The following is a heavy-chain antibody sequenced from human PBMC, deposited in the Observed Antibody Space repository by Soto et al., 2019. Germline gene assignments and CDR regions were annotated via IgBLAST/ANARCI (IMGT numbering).Heavy chain of an antibody. CDR2: ISSSSSYI. CDR1: GFTFSSYS. V-gene: IGHV3-21*01. Sequence: EVQLVESGGGLVKPGGSLRLSCAASGFTFSSYSMNWVRQAPGKGLEWVSSISSSSSYIYYADSVKGRFTISRDNAKNSLYLQMNSLRAEDTAVYDCARVSTAYYYGMDVWGQGTTVTVSS. CDR3: ARVSTAYYYGMDV. J-gene: IGHJ6*02.